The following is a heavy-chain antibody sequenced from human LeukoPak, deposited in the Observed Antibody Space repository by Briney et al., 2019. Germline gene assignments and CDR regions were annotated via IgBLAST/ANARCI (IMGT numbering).Heavy chain of an antibody. V-gene: IGHV3-53*01. D-gene: IGHD1-26*01. CDR2: IYSGGST. CDR1: GFTVSSSY. CDR3: AREGGSTGFDY. Sequence: GGSLRLSCAASGFTVSSSYMSWVRQAPGKGLEWVSVIYSGGSTYYADSVRGRFTISRDNSKNTLYLQMNSLRAEDTAVYYCAREGGSTGFDYWGQGTLVTVSS. J-gene: IGHJ4*02.